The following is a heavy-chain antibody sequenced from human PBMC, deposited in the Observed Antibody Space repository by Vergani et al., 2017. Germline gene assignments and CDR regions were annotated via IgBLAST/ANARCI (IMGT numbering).Heavy chain of an antibody. Sequence: QVQLVESGGGVVQPGRSLRLSCAASGFTFSSYGMHWVRQAPGKGLEWVAVKWYDGSNKYYADSVKGRFTISRHNSKNTLYLQMNSLGAEDTAVYYCARGRDSGEGGYFDYWGQGTLVTVSS. V-gene: IGHV3-33*01. D-gene: IGHD1-26*01. CDR2: KWYDGSNK. CDR3: ARGRDSGEGGYFDY. CDR1: GFTFSSYG. J-gene: IGHJ4*02.